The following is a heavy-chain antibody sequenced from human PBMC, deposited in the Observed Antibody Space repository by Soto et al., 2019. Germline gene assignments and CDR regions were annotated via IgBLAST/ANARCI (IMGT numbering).Heavy chain of an antibody. CDR1: GFSFRSYG. CDR3: VVDTTGLLDY. D-gene: IGHD5-18*01. J-gene: IGHJ4*02. V-gene: IGHV3-33*03. Sequence: LRLSCAASGFSFRSYGMHWVRQAPGKGLEWVAVIWYDGNKKYYGDSVRGRFTISRDNSQNTLYLEMNSLRAEDTAVYYCVVDTTGLLDYWGQGTLVTVSS. CDR2: IWYDGNKK.